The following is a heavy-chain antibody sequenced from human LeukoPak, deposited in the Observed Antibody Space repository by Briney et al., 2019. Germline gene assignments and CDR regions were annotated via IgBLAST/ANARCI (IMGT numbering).Heavy chain of an antibody. CDR3: ARGNIAVAGYFDY. CDR2: INHSGST. V-gene: IGHV4-34*01. D-gene: IGHD6-19*01. Sequence: SETLSLTCAVYGGSFSGYYWSWIRQPPGKGLEWIGEINHSGSTNYNPSLKSRVTISVDTSKNQFSLKLSSVTAADTAVYYCARGNIAVAGYFDYWGQGTLVTVSS. CDR1: GGSFSGYY. J-gene: IGHJ4*02.